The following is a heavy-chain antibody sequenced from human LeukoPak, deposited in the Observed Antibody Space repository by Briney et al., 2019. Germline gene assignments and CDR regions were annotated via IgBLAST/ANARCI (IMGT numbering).Heavy chain of an antibody. CDR1: GFTFDDYA. Sequence: GGSLRLSCAASGFTFDDYAMHWVRQAPGKGLEWVSGISWNSGSIGYADSVKGRFTISRDNAKNSLYLQMNSLRAEDTAVYFCARGGGLDVWGQGATVTVSS. D-gene: IGHD3-16*01. CDR2: ISWNSGSI. V-gene: IGHV3-9*01. J-gene: IGHJ6*02. CDR3: ARGGGLDV.